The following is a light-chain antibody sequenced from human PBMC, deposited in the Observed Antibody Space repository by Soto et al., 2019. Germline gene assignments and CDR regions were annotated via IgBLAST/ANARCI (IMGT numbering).Light chain of an antibody. Sequence: DIQMTQSPSSQSASVGDRVTITCRASQSINSYLNWYQQKPGKAPKLLIYAASSLQSGVPSRFSGSGSETDFTLTITSLQPDDFATYYCQQSLSTPRTFGQGTRVDIK. CDR1: QSINSY. CDR2: AAS. CDR3: QQSLSTPRT. J-gene: IGKJ1*01. V-gene: IGKV1-39*01.